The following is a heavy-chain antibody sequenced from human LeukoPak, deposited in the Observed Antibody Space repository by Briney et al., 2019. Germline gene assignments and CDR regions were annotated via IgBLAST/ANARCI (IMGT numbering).Heavy chain of an antibody. CDR1: GGTFSSYA. J-gene: IGHJ6*02. V-gene: IGHV1-69*13. CDR2: IIPIFGTA. CDR3: ARDTTVTRTSYYYYGMDV. D-gene: IGHD4-17*01. Sequence: ASVKVSCKASGGTFSSYAISWVRQAPGQGLEWMGGIIPIFGTANYAQKFQGRVTITADESTSTAYMELSSLRSDDTAVYYCARDTTVTRTSYYYYGMDVWGQGTTVTVSS.